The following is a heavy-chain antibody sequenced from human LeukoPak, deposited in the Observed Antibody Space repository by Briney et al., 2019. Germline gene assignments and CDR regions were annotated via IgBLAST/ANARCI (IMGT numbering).Heavy chain of an antibody. CDR1: GFTFNSYA. D-gene: IGHD1-26*01. CDR2: IGGSGRST. Sequence: GGPLRLSCAASGFTFNSYAMSWVRQAPGKGLEWVSGIGGSGRSTYYADSVKGRFTVSRDNSKNTLYLQMNSLRAEDTAVYYCARGELSFDYWGQGTLVTVSS. CDR3: ARGELSFDY. V-gene: IGHV3-23*01. J-gene: IGHJ4*02.